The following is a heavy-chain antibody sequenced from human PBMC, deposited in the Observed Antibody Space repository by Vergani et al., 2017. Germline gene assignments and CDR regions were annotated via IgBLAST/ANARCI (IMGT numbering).Heavy chain of an antibody. CDR3: ARNYYCGSGSYSSFDC. D-gene: IGHD3-10*01. CDR2: IIPIFGTA. Sequence: QVQLVQSGAEVKKPGSSVKVSCKASGRTFSSYAISWVRQAPGQGLEWMRGIIPIFGTANYAQKFQGRVTITADESTSTAYLELSSMRSGDTAVYYCARNYYCGSGSYSSFDCWAQGTLVIVSS. V-gene: IGHV1-69*12. J-gene: IGHJ4*02. CDR1: GRTFSSYA.